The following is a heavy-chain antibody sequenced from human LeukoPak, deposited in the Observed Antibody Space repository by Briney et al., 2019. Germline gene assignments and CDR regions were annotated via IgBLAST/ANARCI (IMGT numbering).Heavy chain of an antibody. J-gene: IGHJ6*03. D-gene: IGHD4-17*01. CDR2: INPSGGST. CDR1: GYTFTSYY. V-gene: IGHV1-46*01. CDR3: ARGGSDYGEYYYMDV. Sequence: GASVKVSCKASGYTFTSYYMHWVRQAPGQGLEWMGIINPSGGSTSYAQKFQGRVTMTRDTSTSTVYMELSSLRSEDTAVYYCARGGSDYGEYYYMDVWGKGTTVTISS.